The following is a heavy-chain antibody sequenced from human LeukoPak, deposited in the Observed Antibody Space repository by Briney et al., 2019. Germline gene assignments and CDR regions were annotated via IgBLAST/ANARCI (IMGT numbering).Heavy chain of an antibody. CDR2: ISGSSSYI. Sequence: GGSLRLSCAASGFTFSSYSMNWIRQAPGKVLEWVSSISGSSSYIYYADSVKGRFTISRDNAKNSLYLQMNSLRAEDTAVYYCARDQSSVAGTTYNWFDPWGQGTLVTVSS. D-gene: IGHD6-19*01. J-gene: IGHJ5*02. V-gene: IGHV3-21*01. CDR1: GFTFSSYS. CDR3: ARDQSSVAGTTYNWFDP.